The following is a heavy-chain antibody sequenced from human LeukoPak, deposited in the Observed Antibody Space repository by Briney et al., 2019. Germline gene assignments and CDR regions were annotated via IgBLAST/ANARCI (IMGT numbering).Heavy chain of an antibody. CDR1: GFTFSSYA. Sequence: GGSLRLSCAASGFTFSSYAMSWVRQAPGKGLEWVAVIWYDGSNKYYADSVKGRFTISRDNSKNTLYLQMNSLRAEDTAVYYCAREAHAFDIWGQGTMVTVSS. J-gene: IGHJ3*02. V-gene: IGHV3-33*08. CDR3: AREAHAFDI. CDR2: IWYDGSNK.